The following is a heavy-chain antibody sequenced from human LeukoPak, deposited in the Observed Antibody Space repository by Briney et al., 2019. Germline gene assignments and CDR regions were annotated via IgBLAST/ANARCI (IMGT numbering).Heavy chain of an antibody. Sequence: GASVKVSCKASGGTFSSYAISWVRQAPGQGLEWMGGIIPIFGTANYAQKFQGRVTITADESTSTAYMELSSLRSEDTAVYYCARGERRTSHYLIHYWGQGTLVTVSS. CDR1: GGTFSSYA. D-gene: IGHD2-2*01. CDR3: ARGERRTSHYLIHY. V-gene: IGHV1-69*13. CDR2: IIPIFGTA. J-gene: IGHJ4*02.